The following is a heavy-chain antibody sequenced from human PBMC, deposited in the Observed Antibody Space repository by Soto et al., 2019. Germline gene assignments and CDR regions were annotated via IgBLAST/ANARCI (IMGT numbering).Heavy chain of an antibody. J-gene: IGHJ1*01. D-gene: IGHD1-20*01. V-gene: IGHV3-72*01. CDR3: ARVYHWSRANYFQY. CDR2: STNKAKGYTT. Sequence: EVQLAESGGGLVQPGGSLRLSCEASGFTFSDHNMDWVRQAPGKGLEWVGRSTNKAKGYTTEYAASAKGRFTISRDDSKNSLYLQMDSLKTEDTAVYYCARVYHWSRANYFQYWGQGTLVTVSS. CDR1: GFTFSDHN.